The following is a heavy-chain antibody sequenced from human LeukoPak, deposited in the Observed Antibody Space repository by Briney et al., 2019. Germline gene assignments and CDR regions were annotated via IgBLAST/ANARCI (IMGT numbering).Heavy chain of an antibody. V-gene: IGHV1-69*13. D-gene: IGHD3-22*01. Sequence: GASVKVSCKASGGTFSSYAISWVRQAPGQGLEWMGGIIPIFGTANYAQKFQGRVTITADESTSTAYMELSSLRSEDTAVYYCAKRSYYDSSGYYRFDYWGQGILVIVSS. CDR1: GGTFSSYA. J-gene: IGHJ4*02. CDR3: AKRSYYDSSGYYRFDY. CDR2: IIPIFGTA.